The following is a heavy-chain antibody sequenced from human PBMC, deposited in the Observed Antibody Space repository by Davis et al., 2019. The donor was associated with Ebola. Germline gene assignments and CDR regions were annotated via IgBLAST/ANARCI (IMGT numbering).Heavy chain of an antibody. J-gene: IGHJ4*02. CDR3: ASRTAARYDY. D-gene: IGHD6-6*01. CDR2: VSHTGST. V-gene: IGHV4-34*01. Sequence: MPSETLSLTCAVYGGSLSNYYWSWIRQPPGKGLEWIGEVSHTGSTTYNPSLKSRVTISVDPSKNQFSLKLNSVTAADTAVYYCASRTAARYDYWGQGTLVTVSS. CDR1: GGSLSNYY.